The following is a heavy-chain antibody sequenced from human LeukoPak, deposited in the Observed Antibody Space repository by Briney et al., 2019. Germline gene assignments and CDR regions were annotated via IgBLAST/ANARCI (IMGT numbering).Heavy chain of an antibody. CDR1: GFTFSSNW. CDR3: GSSGLVGGEWIIDY. Sequence: TGRSLRLSCAASGFTFSSNWMHWVRQAPGKGLVWVSCINNVGSSTSYADSVKGRFTISRDNAKNALYLQMNSLRAEDTSVYYCGSSGLVGGEWIIDYWGQGTLVTVSS. D-gene: IGHD3-16*01. J-gene: IGHJ4*02. V-gene: IGHV3-74*01. CDR2: INNVGSST.